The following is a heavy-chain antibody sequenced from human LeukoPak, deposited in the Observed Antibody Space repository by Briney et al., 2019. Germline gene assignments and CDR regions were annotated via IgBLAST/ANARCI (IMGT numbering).Heavy chain of an antibody. CDR2: ISAYNGNT. Sequence: ASVKVSCKASGYTFTSYGISWVRQAPGQGLEWMGWISAYNGNTNYAQKLQGRVTMTTDTSTSTAYMELRSLRSDDTAVYYCARDDIRIAAAGTVSYYYYYGVDVWGQGTTVTVSS. V-gene: IGHV1-18*01. CDR3: ARDDIRIAAAGTVSYYYYYGVDV. CDR1: GYTFTSYG. D-gene: IGHD6-13*01. J-gene: IGHJ6*02.